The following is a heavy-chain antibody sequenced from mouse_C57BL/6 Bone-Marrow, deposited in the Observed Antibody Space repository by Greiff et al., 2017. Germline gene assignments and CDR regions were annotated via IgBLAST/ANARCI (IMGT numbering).Heavy chain of an antibody. J-gene: IGHJ1*03. Sequence: EVHLVESGPVLVKPGASVKMSCKASGYTFTDYYMNWVKQSHGKRLEWIGVINPYNGGTSYNQKFKGKATLTVDKSSSTAYMELNSLTSEDSAVYYCARSITPYWYFDVWGTGTTVTVSS. CDR3: ARSITPYWYFDV. CDR2: INPYNGGT. D-gene: IGHD1-1*01. CDR1: GYTFTDYY. V-gene: IGHV1-19*01.